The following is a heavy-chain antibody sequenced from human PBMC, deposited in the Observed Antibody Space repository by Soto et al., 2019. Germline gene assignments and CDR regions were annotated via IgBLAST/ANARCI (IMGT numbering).Heavy chain of an antibody. J-gene: IGHJ4*02. V-gene: IGHV1-46*01. D-gene: IGHD3-10*01. CDR3: SFGSGSYYFDY. Sequence: QVQLVQSGAEVKKPGASVKVSCKASGYTFTSYYMHWVRQAPGQGLEWMGIINPSGGSTSYAQKFTGRVTMTRDTSTSTVYMELSSLRSEDTAVYYCSFGSGSYYFDYWGQGTLVTVSS. CDR2: INPSGGST. CDR1: GYTFTSYY.